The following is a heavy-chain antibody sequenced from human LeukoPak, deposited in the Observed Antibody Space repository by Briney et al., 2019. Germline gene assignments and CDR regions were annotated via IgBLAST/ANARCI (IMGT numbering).Heavy chain of an antibody. CDR3: AKRGVVIRVILVGFHKEAYYFDS. CDR1: GITLSNYG. Sequence: GGSLRLSCAVSGITLSNYGMSWVRQAPGKGLEWVAGISGSGGGTNYADSVKGRFTISRDNRKNTLFLQMNSLRAEDTAVYFCAKRGVVIRVILVGFHKEAYYFDSWGQGALVTVSS. D-gene: IGHD3-22*01. V-gene: IGHV3-23*01. J-gene: IGHJ4*02. CDR2: ISGSGGGT.